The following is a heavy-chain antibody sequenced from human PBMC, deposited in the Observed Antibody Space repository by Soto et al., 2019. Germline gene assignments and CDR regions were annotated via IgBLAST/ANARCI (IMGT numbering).Heavy chain of an antibody. CDR1: GFTFSNYA. CDR3: AKRSLTPAAMKSPFDY. J-gene: IGHJ4*02. D-gene: IGHD2-2*01. Sequence: GGSLRLSCATSGFTFSNYAMSWVRQAPGKGLEWVSTISGGGDSTYYADSVKGRFTISRDNSKNTLYLQVNSLRAEDTAAYYCAKRSLTPAAMKSPFDYWGQGTLVTVSS. V-gene: IGHV3-23*01. CDR2: ISGGGDST.